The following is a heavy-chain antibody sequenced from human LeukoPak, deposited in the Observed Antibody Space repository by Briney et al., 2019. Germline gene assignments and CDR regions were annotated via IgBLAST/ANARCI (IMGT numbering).Heavy chain of an antibody. CDR2: ISGSGRST. V-gene: IGHV3-23*01. CDR1: GFTFSSYV. CDR3: ARVSGTIRVWPQPFGDGMDV. J-gene: IGHJ6*02. D-gene: IGHD3-10*01. Sequence: SGGSLRLSCAASGFTFSSYVMSWVRQAPGKGLECVSAISGSGRSTYYADSVKGRFTISRDNSKNTLYLQMNSLRAEDTAVYYCARVSGTIRVWPQPFGDGMDVWGQGTTVTVSS.